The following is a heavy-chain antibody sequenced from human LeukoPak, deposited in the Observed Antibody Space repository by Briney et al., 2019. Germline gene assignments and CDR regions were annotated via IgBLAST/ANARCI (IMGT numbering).Heavy chain of an antibody. CDR1: GFTFSSYD. V-gene: IGHV3-13*01. D-gene: IGHD1-26*01. CDR3: ARLVWSGSYYFDY. CDR2: IGTAGDT. Sequence: GSLRLSCAASGFTFSSYDMHWVRQATGKGLEWVSAIGTAGDTYYPGSVKGRFTISRDNAKNSLYLQMNSLRAEDTAVYYCARLVWSGSYYFDYWGQGTLVTVSS. J-gene: IGHJ4*02.